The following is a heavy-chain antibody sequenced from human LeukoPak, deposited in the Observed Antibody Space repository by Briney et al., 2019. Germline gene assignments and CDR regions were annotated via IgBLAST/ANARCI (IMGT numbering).Heavy chain of an antibody. J-gene: IGHJ4*02. Sequence: PSETLSLTCTVSGGSISSSDYYWSWIRQPPGKGLEWIGYIYYSGSTYYNPSLKSRVIISVDTSKNQFSLKLSSVTAADTAVYYCAREASGSSDFDYWGQGTLVTVSS. D-gene: IGHD3-10*01. V-gene: IGHV4-30-4*01. CDR2: IYYSGST. CDR3: AREASGSSDFDY. CDR1: GGSISSSDYY.